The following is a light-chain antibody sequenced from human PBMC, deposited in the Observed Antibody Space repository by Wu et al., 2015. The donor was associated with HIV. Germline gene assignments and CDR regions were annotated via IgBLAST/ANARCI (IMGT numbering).Light chain of an antibody. Sequence: EIVLTQSPDTLSASPGERATPSCRASQSVSRFLAWYQHKPGQAPRVLIYDTSNRAAGIPTRFSGSGFGTDFTLTISSLEPEDFAAYYCHQRTTWPRTFGQGPRWKSN. J-gene: IGKJ1*01. CDR1: QSVSRF. CDR3: HQRTTWPRT. V-gene: IGKV3-11*01. CDR2: DTS.